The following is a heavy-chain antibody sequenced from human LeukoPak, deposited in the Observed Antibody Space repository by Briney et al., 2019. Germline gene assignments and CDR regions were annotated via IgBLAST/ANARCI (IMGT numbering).Heavy chain of an antibody. CDR3: ARDATIAAAGTGGEYNWFDP. J-gene: IGHJ5*02. CDR1: GSTFSSYS. V-gene: IGHV3-21*01. Sequence: GGSLRLSCAASGSTFSSYSMNWVRQAPGKGLEWVSSISSSSSYIYYADSVKGRFTISRDNAKNSLYLQMNSLRAEDTAVYYCARDATIAAAGTGGEYNWFDPWGQGTLVTVSS. CDR2: ISSSSSYI. D-gene: IGHD6-13*01.